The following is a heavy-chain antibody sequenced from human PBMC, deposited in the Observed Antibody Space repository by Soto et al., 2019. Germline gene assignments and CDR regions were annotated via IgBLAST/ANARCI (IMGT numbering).Heavy chain of an antibody. V-gene: IGHV1-69*12. CDR1: GGTFSSYA. J-gene: IGHJ4*02. CDR2: IIPISGSV. Sequence: QVQLVQSGAELKKPGSSVKVSCKASGGTFSSYAVTWVRQAPGQGLEWMGGIIPISGSVTYAQKFQDRVTITAAASTSTAYMELSSLRSDDTAVYYCARGVITDAYWGQGTLVTVSS. CDR3: ARGVITDAY. D-gene: IGHD3-22*01.